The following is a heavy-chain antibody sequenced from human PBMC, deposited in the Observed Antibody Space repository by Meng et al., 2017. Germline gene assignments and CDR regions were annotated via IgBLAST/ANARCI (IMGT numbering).Heavy chain of an antibody. CDR3: TTEVGGGPFDY. J-gene: IGHJ4*02. Sequence: GQLVESGGGVVQPGRSLRLSCAASGFTFSNAWMSWVRQAPGKGLEWVGRIKSKTDGGTTDYAAPVKGRFTISRDDSKNTLYLQMNSLKTEDTAVYYCTTEVGGGPFDYWGQGTLVTVSS. D-gene: IGHD1-26*01. V-gene: IGHV3-15*01. CDR1: GFTFSNAW. CDR2: IKSKTDGGTT.